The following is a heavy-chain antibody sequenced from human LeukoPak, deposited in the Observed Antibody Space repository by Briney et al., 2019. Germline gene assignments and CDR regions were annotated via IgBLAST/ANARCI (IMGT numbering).Heavy chain of an antibody. Sequence: GGSLRLSCAASGFTFSSYAMSWVRQAPGKGLEWVSAISGSGGSTYYADSVKGRFTISRDNSKNTLYLQMNSLRAEDTAVYYCAKSQKIYDILTGYPYYFDYWGQGTLVTVSS. V-gene: IGHV3-23*01. CDR2: ISGSGGST. J-gene: IGHJ4*02. CDR1: GFTFSSYA. CDR3: AKSQKIYDILTGYPYYFDY. D-gene: IGHD3-9*01.